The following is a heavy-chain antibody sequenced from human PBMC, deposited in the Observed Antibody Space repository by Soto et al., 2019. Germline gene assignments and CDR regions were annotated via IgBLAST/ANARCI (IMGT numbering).Heavy chain of an antibody. CDR3: ATRALTGYSSGWSLLGMDV. CDR1: GFIFSSYS. J-gene: IGHJ6*02. D-gene: IGHD6-19*01. CDR2: ISSSSSYI. V-gene: IGHV3-21*01. Sequence: PGGSLRLSCAASGFIFSSYSMNWVRQAPGKGLEWVSSISSSSSYIYYADSVKGRFTISRDNAKNSLYLQMNSLRAEDTAVYYCATRALTGYSSGWSLLGMDVWGQGTTVTVSS.